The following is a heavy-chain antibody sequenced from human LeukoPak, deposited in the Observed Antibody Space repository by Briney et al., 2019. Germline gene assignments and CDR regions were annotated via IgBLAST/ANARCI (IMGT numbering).Heavy chain of an antibody. J-gene: IGHJ3*02. CDR1: GFTFSSYG. V-gene: IGHV3-30*18. CDR2: ISYDGSNK. CDR3: AKGLYSSSWYGAFDI. Sequence: TGGSLRLSCAASGFTFSSYGMHWVRQAPGKGLEWVAIISYDGSNKYYADSVKGRFTISRDNSKNTLYLQLNSVGADDTAVYYCAKGLYSSSWYGAFDIWGQGTMVTVSS. D-gene: IGHD6-13*01.